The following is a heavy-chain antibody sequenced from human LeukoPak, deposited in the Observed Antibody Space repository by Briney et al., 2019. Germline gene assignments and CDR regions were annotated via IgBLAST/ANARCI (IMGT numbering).Heavy chain of an antibody. CDR2: INPSGST. CDR3: ARGDYGSNSYY. Sequence: SETLSLTCAVYGGSFSGYCWSWIRQPPGKGLEWIGEINPSGSTNYNPSLKSRVTISVDTSKNQFSLKLSSVTAADTAVYYCARGDYGSNSYYWGQGTLVTVSS. D-gene: IGHD4-23*01. V-gene: IGHV4-34*01. J-gene: IGHJ4*02. CDR1: GGSFSGYC.